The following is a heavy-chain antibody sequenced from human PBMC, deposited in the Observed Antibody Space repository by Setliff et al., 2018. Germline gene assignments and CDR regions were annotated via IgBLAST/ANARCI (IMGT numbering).Heavy chain of an antibody. D-gene: IGHD3-3*01. J-gene: IGHJ3*02. CDR3: ARHKAGITIFGVVINPDAFDI. CDR2: IYHSGST. Sequence: SETLSLTCAVSGCSISSGYYWGWIRQPPGKGLEWIGSIYHSGSTYYNPSLKSRVTISVDTSKNQFSLKLSSVTAADTAVYYCARHKAGITIFGVVINPDAFDIWGQGTMVTV. V-gene: IGHV4-38-2*01. CDR1: GCSISSGYY.